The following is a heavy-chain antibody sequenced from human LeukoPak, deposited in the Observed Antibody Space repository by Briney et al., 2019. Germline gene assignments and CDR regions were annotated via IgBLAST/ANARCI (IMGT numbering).Heavy chain of an antibody. CDR3: ARVYCSGGSCCFDY. CDR2: IYHSGST. D-gene: IGHD2-15*01. Sequence: PSQTLSLTCTVSGGSISSGGFYWSWVRQHPGKGLEWIGYIYHSGSTYYNPSLKSRVTISVDRSKNQFSLKLSSVTAADTAVYYCARVYCSGGSCCFDYWGQGTLVTVSS. V-gene: IGHV4-30-2*01. CDR1: GGSISSGGFY. J-gene: IGHJ4*02.